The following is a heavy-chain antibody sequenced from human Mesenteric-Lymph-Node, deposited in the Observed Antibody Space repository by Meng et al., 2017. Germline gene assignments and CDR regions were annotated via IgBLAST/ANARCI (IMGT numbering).Heavy chain of an antibody. V-gene: IGHV4-34*01. CDR2: INHSGST. Sequence: QGRLQQWGAGLLKPSETLSLTCAVYGGSFSGYYWSWIRQPPGKGLEWIGEINHSGSTNYNPSLKSRVTISVDTSKNQFSLKLSSVTAADTAVYYCARRYGASAYNWFDPWGQGTLVTVFS. CDR3: ARRYGASAYNWFDP. J-gene: IGHJ5*02. CDR1: GGSFSGYY. D-gene: IGHD4-17*01.